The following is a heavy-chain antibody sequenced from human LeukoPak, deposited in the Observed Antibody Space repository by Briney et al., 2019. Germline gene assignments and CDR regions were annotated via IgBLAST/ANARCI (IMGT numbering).Heavy chain of an antibody. CDR3: ARAPDYGDYYYYYMDV. V-gene: IGHV1-8*03. J-gene: IGHJ6*03. D-gene: IGHD4-17*01. CDR1: GYTFTSYD. CDR2: MNPNSGNT. Sequence: ASVKVSCKASGYTFTSYDINWVRQATGQGLEWMGWMNPNSGNTGYAQKFQGRVTITTDESTSTAYMELSSLRSEDAAVYYCARAPDYGDYYYYYMDVWGKGTTVTVSS.